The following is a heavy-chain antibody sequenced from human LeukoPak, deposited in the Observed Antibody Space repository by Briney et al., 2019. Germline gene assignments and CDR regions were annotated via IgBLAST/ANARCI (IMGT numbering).Heavy chain of an antibody. CDR3: ARTPITIFGVVDYYYYMDV. CDR2: IYYSGST. Sequence: SETLSLTCTVSGGSISSYYWSWIRQPPGKGLERIGYIYYSGSTNYNPSLKSRVTISVDTSKNQFSLKLSSVTAADTDVYYCARTPITIFGVVDYYYYMDVWGKGTTVTVSS. V-gene: IGHV4-59*01. J-gene: IGHJ6*03. CDR1: GGSISSYY. D-gene: IGHD3-3*01.